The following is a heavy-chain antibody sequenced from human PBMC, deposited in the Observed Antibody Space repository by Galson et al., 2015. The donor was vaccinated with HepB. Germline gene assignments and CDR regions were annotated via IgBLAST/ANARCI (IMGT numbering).Heavy chain of an antibody. CDR2: IKSKTDGGTT. D-gene: IGHD6-13*01. V-gene: IGHV3-15*01. CDR3: TTPSPAAASFYYFYGMDV. CDR1: GFTFSNAW. Sequence: SLRLSCAASGFTFSNAWMSWVRQAPGKGLEWVGRIKSKTDGGTTDYAAPVKGRFAISRDDSKNTLYLQMNSLKTEDTAVYYCTTPSPAAASFYYFYGMDVWGQGTTVTVSS. J-gene: IGHJ6*02.